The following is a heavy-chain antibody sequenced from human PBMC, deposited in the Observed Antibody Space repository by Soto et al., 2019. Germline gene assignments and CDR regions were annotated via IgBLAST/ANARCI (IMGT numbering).Heavy chain of an antibody. Sequence: GGALRLSCAASGFTFSGSAMHWVRQPSGKGLEWVGRIRSIANSYATAYAASVKGRFTISREDSKNTAYLQMNSLKTEDTAVYYCARDRGSVLRYFDWLKYSYFDYWGQGT. J-gene: IGHJ4*02. D-gene: IGHD3-9*01. CDR1: GFTFSGSA. CDR2: IRSIANSYAT. V-gene: IGHV3-73*01. CDR3: ARDRGSVLRYFDWLKYSYFDY.